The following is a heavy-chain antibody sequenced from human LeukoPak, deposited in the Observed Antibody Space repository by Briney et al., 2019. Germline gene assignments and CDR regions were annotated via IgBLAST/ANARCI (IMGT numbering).Heavy chain of an antibody. J-gene: IGHJ4*02. CDR3: ARGGSGSQYFDY. D-gene: IGHD1-26*01. V-gene: IGHV4-30-4*01. CDR1: GGSISSGDHY. CDR2: VYYSGSS. Sequence: SETLSLTCTVSGGSISSGDHYWSWIRQPPGKGLEWIGYVYYSGSSYYNPSLKSRVTISVDTSKNQLSLKLSSVTAADTAVYYCARGGSGSQYFDYWGQGTLVTVSS.